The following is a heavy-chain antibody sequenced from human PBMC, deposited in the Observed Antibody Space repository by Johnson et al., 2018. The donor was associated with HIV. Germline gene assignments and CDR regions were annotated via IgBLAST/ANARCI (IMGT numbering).Heavy chain of an antibody. J-gene: IGHJ3*02. V-gene: IGHV3-9*01. CDR3: ARGDYYDTSGNFIDAFDI. Sequence: VQLVESGGGVVQPGRSLRLSCAAFGFTFDDYAMHWVRQAPGKGLEWVSGISWNSGSIGYADSVKGRFTMSRDNAKNSLCLQMNSLRAEDTAVYYCARGDYYDTSGNFIDAFDIWGQGTMVTVSS. CDR1: GFTFDDYA. D-gene: IGHD3-22*01. CDR2: ISWNSGSI.